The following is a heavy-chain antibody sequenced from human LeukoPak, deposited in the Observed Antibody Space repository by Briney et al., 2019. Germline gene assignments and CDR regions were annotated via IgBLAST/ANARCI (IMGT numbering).Heavy chain of an antibody. J-gene: IGHJ4*02. D-gene: IGHD6-13*01. CDR1: GGSISSGSYY. Sequence: PSETLSLTCSVSGGSISSGSYYWSWIRQPPGKGLEWIWYIYYTGTTNYNTSLKSRVTISVDTSKNQFSLKLSSVTAADTAVYYCARYSSREDYYFDYWGQGTLVTVSS. CDR3: ARYSSREDYYFDY. V-gene: IGHV4-61*01. CDR2: IYYTGTT.